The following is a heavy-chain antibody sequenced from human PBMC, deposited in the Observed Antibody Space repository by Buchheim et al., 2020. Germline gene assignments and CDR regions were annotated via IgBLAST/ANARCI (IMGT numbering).Heavy chain of an antibody. CDR3: ARDFMTTVTTVQGEDY. CDR1: GYTFTGHY. V-gene: IGHV1-2*06. D-gene: IGHD4-11*01. J-gene: IGHJ4*02. Sequence: QVQLVQSGAEVKKPGASVKVSCKASGYTFTGHYMHWVRQAPGQGLEWMGRINPNSGGTNYAQKFQGRVTMTRETAISTAQMELSRLGSDDTAVYYCARDFMTTVTTVQGEDYWGQGTL. CDR2: INPNSGGT.